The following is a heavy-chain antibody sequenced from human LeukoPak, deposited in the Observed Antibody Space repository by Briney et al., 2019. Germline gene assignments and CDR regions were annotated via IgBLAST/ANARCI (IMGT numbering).Heavy chain of an antibody. D-gene: IGHD3-22*01. CDR3: ARDRGSSGYSHFDY. CDR1: GGSISSYY. Sequence: SETLSLTCTVSGGSISSYYWSWIRQPAGKGLEWIGRIYTSGSTNYNPTLKSRVTMSVDTSKNQFSLKLSSVTAADTAVYYCARDRGSSGYSHFDYWGQGTLVTVSS. CDR2: IYTSGST. V-gene: IGHV4-4*07. J-gene: IGHJ4*02.